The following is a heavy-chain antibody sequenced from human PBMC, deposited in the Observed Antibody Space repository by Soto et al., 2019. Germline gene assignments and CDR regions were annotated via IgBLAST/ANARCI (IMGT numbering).Heavy chain of an antibody. D-gene: IGHD1-26*01. CDR2: ISTFNGKT. Sequence: QVQLVQSGGDVKTPGASVKVSCTTFRYTFTSHGIAWVRQAPGQGLEWMGWISTFNGKTDYAQKFQGGVTMTADTITSTVHMELRSLRSDDTAVYYCARLLTEGATFREDAFDLWGQGTKVTVSS. V-gene: IGHV1-18*01. CDR1: RYTFTSHG. J-gene: IGHJ3*01. CDR3: ARLLTEGATFREDAFDL.